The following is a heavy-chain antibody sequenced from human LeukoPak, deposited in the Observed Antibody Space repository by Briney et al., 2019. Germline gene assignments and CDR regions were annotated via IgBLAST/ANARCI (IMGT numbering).Heavy chain of an antibody. V-gene: IGHV1-18*01. J-gene: IGHJ4*02. CDR1: GYTFTSYG. D-gene: IGHD3-22*01. CDR2: INAYNGNT. Sequence: GASVKVSCKATGYTFTSYGISWVRQAPGQGLEWMGWINAYNGNTNYAQNLQGRVTMTTDTFTSTAYMELRSLRSDDTAVYYCARDCGADSSTYSYYFDYWGQGTLVTVSS. CDR3: ARDCGADSSTYSYYFDY.